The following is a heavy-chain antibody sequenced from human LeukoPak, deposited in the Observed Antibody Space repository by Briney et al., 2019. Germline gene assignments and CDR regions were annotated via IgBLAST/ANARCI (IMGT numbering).Heavy chain of an antibody. CDR3: ARDSLNYYYYGMDV. Sequence: GGSLTLSCAASRFTFSNNCMSWLRQAPGKGREGVANIKQDGSEKYYVDSVKGRFTISRDNSKNTLSLQMNSLRAEDTAVYYCARDSLNYYYYGMDVWGQGTTVTVSS. CDR1: RFTFSNNC. V-gene: IGHV3-7*01. CDR2: IKQDGSEK. J-gene: IGHJ6*02.